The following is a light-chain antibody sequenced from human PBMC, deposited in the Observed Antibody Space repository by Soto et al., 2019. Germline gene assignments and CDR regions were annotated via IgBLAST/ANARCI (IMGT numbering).Light chain of an antibody. Sequence: EIVLTQSPDTLSLSPGESATLSCRASQSVRSSYLAWYQQTPGQTPRLLIYDASNRATGIPARFTGSGSGADFTLTISRLEPEDFAVYYCQQYGNSPTFGQGTKVDIK. CDR2: DAS. J-gene: IGKJ1*01. V-gene: IGKV3-20*01. CDR1: QSVRSSY. CDR3: QQYGNSPT.